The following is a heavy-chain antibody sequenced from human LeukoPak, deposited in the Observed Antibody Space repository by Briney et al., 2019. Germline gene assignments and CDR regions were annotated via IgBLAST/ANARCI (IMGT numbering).Heavy chain of an antibody. CDR2: IFHTGST. J-gene: IGHJ2*01. D-gene: IGHD5-24*01. CDR3: ARQRSQFLLPSADWYFDL. CDR1: GDSISSGNY. V-gene: IGHV4-38-2*02. Sequence: SETLSLTCTVSGDSISSGNYWGWIRQPPGKGLEWIGSIFHTGSTYYNLSLKSRVTISVDTSKNQFSLRLSSVTAADTAVYYCARQRSQFLLPSADWYFDLWGRGTLVTVSS.